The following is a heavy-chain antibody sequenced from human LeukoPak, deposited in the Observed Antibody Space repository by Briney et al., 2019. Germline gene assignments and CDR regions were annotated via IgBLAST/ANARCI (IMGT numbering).Heavy chain of an antibody. CDR3: ASPDSSGYYSHGTFDY. V-gene: IGHV4-39*01. CDR2: IYYSGST. D-gene: IGHD3-22*01. Sequence: SETLSLTCTVSGGSISSSSYYWGWIRQPPGKGLEWIGSIYYSGSTYYNPSFKSRVTISVDTSKNQFSLKLSSVTAADTAVYYCASPDSSGYYSHGTFDYWGQGTLVTVSS. CDR1: GGSISSSSYY. J-gene: IGHJ4*02.